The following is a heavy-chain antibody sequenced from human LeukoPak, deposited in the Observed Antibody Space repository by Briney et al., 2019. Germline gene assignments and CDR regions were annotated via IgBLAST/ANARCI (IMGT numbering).Heavy chain of an antibody. J-gene: IGHJ4*02. V-gene: IGHV3-53*04. Sequence: PGGSLRLSCAASGFNVGSNYMSWVRQAPGKGLEWVSVLYSVGGTYYADSVQGRFTISRHNSRNTLYLQLNSLRPEDTAVYYCARGAYGGPFDCWGQGTLVTVSS. CDR3: ARGAYGGPFDC. CDR2: LYSVGGT. CDR1: GFNVGSNY. D-gene: IGHD4/OR15-4a*01.